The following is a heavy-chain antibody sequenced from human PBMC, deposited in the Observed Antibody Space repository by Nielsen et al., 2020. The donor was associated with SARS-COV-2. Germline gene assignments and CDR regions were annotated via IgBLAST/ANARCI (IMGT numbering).Heavy chain of an antibody. CDR1: GFTVSSNY. V-gene: IGHV3-20*04. Sequence: GESLKISCAASGFTVSSNYMSWVRQAPGKGLEWVSGINWNGGSTGYADSVKGRFTISRDNAKNSLYLQMNSLRAEDTALYYCAKGSYWGQGTLVTVSS. J-gene: IGHJ4*02. CDR2: INWNGGST. CDR3: AKGSY.